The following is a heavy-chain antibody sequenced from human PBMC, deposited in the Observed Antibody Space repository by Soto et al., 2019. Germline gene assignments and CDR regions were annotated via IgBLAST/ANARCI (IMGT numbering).Heavy chain of an antibody. D-gene: IGHD3-10*01. J-gene: IGHJ4*02. CDR3: ATLSFGELLYY. CDR1: GGSISSGGYS. Sequence: QLQLQESGSGLVKPSQTLSLTCAVSGGSISSGGYSWSWIRQPPGKGLEWIGYIYHSGSTYYNPSLKSRVTISVDRSKNQFSMKLSSVTAADTAVYYCATLSFGELLYYWGQGTLVTVSS. V-gene: IGHV4-30-2*01. CDR2: IYHSGST.